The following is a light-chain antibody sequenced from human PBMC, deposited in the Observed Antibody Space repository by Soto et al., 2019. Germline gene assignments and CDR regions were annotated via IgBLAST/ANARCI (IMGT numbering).Light chain of an antibody. CDR3: ATWDDSLSGFV. V-gene: IGLV2-14*01. J-gene: IGLJ1*01. CDR2: AVS. Sequence: QSVLTQPASVSGSPGQSITISCTGTSSDVGLYDYVSWYQQHPGKAPQLMIYAVSNRPSGVSNRFSASKSGNTASLFISGLQAEDEADYYCATWDDSLSGFVFGTGTKVTVL. CDR1: SSDVGLYDY.